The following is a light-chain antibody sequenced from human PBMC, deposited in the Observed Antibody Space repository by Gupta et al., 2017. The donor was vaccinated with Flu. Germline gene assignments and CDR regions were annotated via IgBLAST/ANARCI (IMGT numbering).Light chain of an antibody. J-gene: IGKJ2*01. CDR2: NVS. CDR1: QSRVHRNGNTY. CDR3: KQGKSWPYA. V-gene: IGKV2-30*02. Sequence: LTLGSPASSSCRSSQSRVHRNGNTYLHWFQQRPGQAPRRLIYNVSNRDSGVPDRFSGSGSGTEFTLEISRVEADDVGVYYCKQGKSWPYAFGQGTKLEI.